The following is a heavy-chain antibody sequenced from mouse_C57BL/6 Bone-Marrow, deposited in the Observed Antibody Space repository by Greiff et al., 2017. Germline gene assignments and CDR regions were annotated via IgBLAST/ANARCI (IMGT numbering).Heavy chain of an antibody. J-gene: IGHJ1*03. D-gene: IGHD1-1*01. CDR3: AGSVCYGSRSWYFDV. CDR2: IDPEDGET. Sequence: VQLQQSGAELVKPGASVKLSCTASGYNFTDYYMHWVKQRTEQGLEWIGRIDPEDGETKYDPKFKGKATITADTSSNTAYLQLSSLTSEDTAVXYCAGSVCYGSRSWYFDVWGKGTTVTVSS. V-gene: IGHV14-2*01. CDR1: GYNFTDYY.